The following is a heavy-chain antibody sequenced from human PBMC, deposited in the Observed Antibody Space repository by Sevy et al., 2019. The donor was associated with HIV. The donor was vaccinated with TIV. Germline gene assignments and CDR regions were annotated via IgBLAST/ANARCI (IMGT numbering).Heavy chain of an antibody. CDR3: AKRVGATGGVVDY. D-gene: IGHD1-26*01. CDR1: GVTFNNYA. Sequence: GGSLRLSCAASGVTFNNYAMSWVRQAPGKGLEWVAVISGSGGSTNYADAAKGRFTISRDNSKNTLYLQMNSLRAEDTAVYYCAKRVGATGGVVDYWGQGTLVTVSS. J-gene: IGHJ4*02. CDR2: ISGSGGST. V-gene: IGHV3-23*01.